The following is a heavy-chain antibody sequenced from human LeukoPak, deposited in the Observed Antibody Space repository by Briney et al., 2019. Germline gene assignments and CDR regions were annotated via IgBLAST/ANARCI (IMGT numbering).Heavy chain of an antibody. CDR2: FDPEDGET. J-gene: IGHJ4*02. V-gene: IGHV1-24*01. CDR3: ATSPTDSYFDY. Sequence: ASVKVSCKVSGDTLTELSMHWVRQAPGKGLEWMGGFDPEDGETIYAQRFQGRVTMTEDTSTDTAYMELSSLRSEDTAVYYCATSPTDSYFDYWAQGTLVTVSS. CDR1: GDTLTELS. D-gene: IGHD2-21*02.